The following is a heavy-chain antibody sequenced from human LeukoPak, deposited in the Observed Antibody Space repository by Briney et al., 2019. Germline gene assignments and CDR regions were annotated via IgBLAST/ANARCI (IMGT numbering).Heavy chain of an antibody. CDR2: INPNSGGT. CDR3: ARVRSGYYGSGSYYYYFDY. CDR1: GYTFTGYY. Sequence: GASVKVSCKASGYTFTGYYMHWVRQAPGQGLEWMGWINPNSGGTNYAQKFQGRVTMTRDTSISTAYMELSRLRSDDTAVYYCARVRSGYYGSGSYYYYFDYWGQGTLVTVSS. V-gene: IGHV1-2*02. D-gene: IGHD3-10*01. J-gene: IGHJ4*02.